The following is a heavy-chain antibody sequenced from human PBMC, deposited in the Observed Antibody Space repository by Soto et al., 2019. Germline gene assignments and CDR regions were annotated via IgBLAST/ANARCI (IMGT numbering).Heavy chain of an antibody. CDR2: IYYSGST. CDR3: ARRVTGGGERFDP. V-gene: IGHV4-30-4*01. D-gene: IGHD7-27*01. Sequence: QVQLQESAPGLVKPSQTLSLTCTVSGGSISSGNDYWTWIRQTPGKGLEWIGYIYYSGSTNYNPSLKSRVTISLDTSKNQFSLRLNSVTVADTAVYYCARRVTGGGERFDPWGQGSLVTVSS. J-gene: IGHJ5*02. CDR1: GGSISSGNDY.